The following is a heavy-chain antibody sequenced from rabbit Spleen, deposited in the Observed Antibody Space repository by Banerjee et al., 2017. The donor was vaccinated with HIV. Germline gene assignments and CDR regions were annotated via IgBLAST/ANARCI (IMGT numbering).Heavy chain of an antibody. CDR3: ARDVDIIYFRFSL. J-gene: IGHJ4*01. D-gene: IGHD1-1*01. Sequence: QEHLVESGGGLVQPGGSLKLSCKASGFDFSSYTMSWVRQAPGKWLEWIACIDIGSSGFTYFASWAKGRFTISETSSTTVTLQMTSLTVADTATYFCARDVDIIYFRFSLWGPGTLVTVS. CDR2: IDIGSSGFT. V-gene: IGHV1S45*01. CDR1: GFDFSSYT.